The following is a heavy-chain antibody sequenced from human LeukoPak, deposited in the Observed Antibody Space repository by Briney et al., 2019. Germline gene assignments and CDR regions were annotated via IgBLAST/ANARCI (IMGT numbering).Heavy chain of an antibody. CDR3: ARYPYSSGWYFKYWFDP. CDR2: ISAYNGNT. V-gene: IGHV1-18*01. CDR1: GYTFTSYG. Sequence: ASVTVSCKASGYTFTSYGISWVRQAPGQRLEGMGWISAYNGNTNYAQKLQGRVTMTTDTSTSTAYLEVRSLRSDDTAVYYCARYPYSSGWYFKYWFDPWGQGTLVTVSS. D-gene: IGHD6-19*01. J-gene: IGHJ5*02.